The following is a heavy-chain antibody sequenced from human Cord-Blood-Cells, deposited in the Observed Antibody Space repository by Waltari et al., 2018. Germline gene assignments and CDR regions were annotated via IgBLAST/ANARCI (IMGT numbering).Heavy chain of an antibody. D-gene: IGHD6-6*01. CDR2: IYPGDSDT. J-gene: IGHJ4*02. CDR3: ASTGEYSSSFDY. CDR1: GSSFTISC. Sequence: EVPLVQSGAEVTKPGEALKSSCKASGSSFTISCIAWVRQLPGKGLEWMGIIYPGDSDTRYRPSFQGQVTSSADKSISTTYLQWSSLKASDTAMYYCASTGEYSSSFDYWGQGTLVTVSS. V-gene: IGHV5-51*01.